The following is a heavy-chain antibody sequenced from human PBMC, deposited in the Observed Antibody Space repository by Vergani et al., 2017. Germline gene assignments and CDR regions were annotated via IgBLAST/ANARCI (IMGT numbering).Heavy chain of an antibody. D-gene: IGHD2/OR15-2a*01. J-gene: IGHJ6*03. CDR1: GGSISSYY. CDR3: ARVSYYYSMDV. V-gene: IGHV4-59*01. CDR2: IYYSGST. Sequence: QVQLQESGPGLVKPSETLSLTCTVSGGSISSYYWSWIRQPPGKGLEWIGYIYYSGSTNYNPSLKSRVTISVDTSKNQFSLKLSSVTAADTAVYYCARVSYYYSMDVWAKGTTVTVSS.